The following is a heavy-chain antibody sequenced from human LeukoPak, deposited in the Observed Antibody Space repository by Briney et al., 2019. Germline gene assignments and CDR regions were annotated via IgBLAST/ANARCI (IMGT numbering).Heavy chain of an antibody. V-gene: IGHV4-34*01. CDR1: GGSFSGYY. J-gene: IGHJ5*02. D-gene: IGHD3-22*01. CDR2: INHSGST. CDR3: ARTMIVVANNNWFDP. Sequence: SETLSLTCAVYGGSFSGYYWSWIRQPPGRGLEWIGEINHSGSTNYNPSLKSRVTISVDTSKNQFSLKLSSVTAADTAVYYCARTMIVVANNNWFDPWGQGTLVTVSS.